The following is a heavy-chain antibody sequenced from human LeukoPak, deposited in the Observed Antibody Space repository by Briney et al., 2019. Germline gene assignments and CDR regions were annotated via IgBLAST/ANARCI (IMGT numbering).Heavy chain of an antibody. CDR3: AIDFDNGYYYDRAFDI. CDR1: GYTFSSYG. Sequence: ASVKVSCKASGYTFSSYGISWVRQAPGQGLEWMGRISAHNGNTNYAQRLQGRVTMTTDTSTNTAYMELRSLRSDDTAVYYCAIDFDNGYYYDRAFDIWGQGTMVTVSS. CDR2: ISAHNGNT. J-gene: IGHJ3*02. V-gene: IGHV1-18*01. D-gene: IGHD3-22*01.